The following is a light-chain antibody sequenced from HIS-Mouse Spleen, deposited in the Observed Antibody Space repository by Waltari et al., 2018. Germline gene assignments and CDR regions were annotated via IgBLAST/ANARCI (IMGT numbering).Light chain of an antibody. J-gene: IGLJ2*01. CDR2: AGS. V-gene: IGLV2-23*01. Sequence: QSALTQPASASGSPGQSLTISCTDTSSDVGMYNLFSSYQQHPGKAPKLMIYAGSKRPSGVSNRFSGSKSGNTASLTISGLQAEDEADYYCCSYAGSSTFVVFGGGTELTVL. CDR3: CSYAGSSTFVV. CDR1: SSDVGMYNL.